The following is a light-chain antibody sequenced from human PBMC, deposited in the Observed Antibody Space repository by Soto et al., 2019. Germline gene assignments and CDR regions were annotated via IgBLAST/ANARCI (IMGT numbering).Light chain of an antibody. CDR3: CSYAGSSTYV. Sequence: QSALTQPASVSGSPGQSITMSCTGTSNDVGSYNLVSWYQQHPGKAPKVMIYEGNKRPSGISNRFSGSKSGNVASLTISGLQAEDEADYYCCSYAGSSTYVFGTGTKLTVL. V-gene: IGLV2-23*01. CDR1: SNDVGSYNL. J-gene: IGLJ1*01. CDR2: EGN.